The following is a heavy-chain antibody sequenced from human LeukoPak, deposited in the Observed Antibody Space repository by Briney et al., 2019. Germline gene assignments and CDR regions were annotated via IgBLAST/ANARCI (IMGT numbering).Heavy chain of an antibody. D-gene: IGHD3-3*01. V-gene: IGHV3-23*01. CDR2: ISGSGRNT. Sequence: PGGSLRLSCAASGLTFSSDGMSWVRQAPGKGLEWVSVISGSGRNTYYADSVKGRFTISRDNSKNTLYLQMNSLGAEDTAVYYCAKSIEGVVRGTYYYSYVDVWGKGTTVTVSS. J-gene: IGHJ6*03. CDR1: GLTFSSDG. CDR3: AKSIEGVVRGTYYYSYVDV.